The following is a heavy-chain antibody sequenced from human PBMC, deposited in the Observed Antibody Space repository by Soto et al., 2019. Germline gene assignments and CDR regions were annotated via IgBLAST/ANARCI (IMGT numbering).Heavy chain of an antibody. CDR1: GYTFTSYD. V-gene: IGHV1-8*01. J-gene: IGHJ3*02. Sequence: ASVKVSCKASGYTFTSYDINWVRQATGQGLEWMGWMNPNSGNTGYAQKFQGRVTMTRNTSISTAYMELSSLRSEDTAVYYCARVGDCAAARQRRAFGIWGQGTMVTVSS. CDR2: MNPNSGNT. D-gene: IGHD6-13*01. CDR3: ARVGDCAAARQRRAFGI.